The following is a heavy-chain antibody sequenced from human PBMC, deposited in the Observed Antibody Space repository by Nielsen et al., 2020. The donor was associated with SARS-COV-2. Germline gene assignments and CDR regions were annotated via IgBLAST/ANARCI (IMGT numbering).Heavy chain of an antibody. CDR1: GYTFTSYY. CDR2: INPSGGST. CDR3: ARGEGYCSSTSCYLGY. D-gene: IGHD2-2*01. Sequence: ASVKVSCKASGYTFTSYYMHWVRQAPGQGLEWMGIINPSGGSTSYAQKFQGRVTMTRDTSTSTAYMELSSLRSEDTAVYYCARGEGYCSSTSCYLGYWGQGTLVTVSS. J-gene: IGHJ4*02. V-gene: IGHV1-46*01.